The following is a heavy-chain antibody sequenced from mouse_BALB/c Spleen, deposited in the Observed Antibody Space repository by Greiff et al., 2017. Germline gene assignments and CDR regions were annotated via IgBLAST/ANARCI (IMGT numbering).Heavy chain of an antibody. J-gene: IGHJ4*01. CDR1: GYTFTSYW. Sequence: QVQLQQPGAELVKPGASVKLSCKASGYTFTSYWMHWVKQRPGQGLEWIGEINPSNGRTNYNEKFKSKATLTVDKSSSTAYMQLSSLTSEDSAVYYCARSEGAMDYWGQGTSVTVSS. CDR3: ARSEGAMDY. CDR2: INPSNGRT. V-gene: IGHV1S81*02.